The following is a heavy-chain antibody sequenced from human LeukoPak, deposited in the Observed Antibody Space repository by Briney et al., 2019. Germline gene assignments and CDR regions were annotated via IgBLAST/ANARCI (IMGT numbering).Heavy chain of an antibody. J-gene: IGHJ4*02. V-gene: IGHV5-51*01. CDR2: IYPGDSDT. Sequence: GESLKISCNGSGYSFTSYWIGWVRQMPGKGLEWMGIIYPGDSDTRYSPSFQGQVTISADKSISTAYLQWSSLKASDTAMYYCARRHCSGGSCYSDFGYWGQGTLVTVSS. CDR3: ARRHCSGGSCYSDFGY. D-gene: IGHD2-15*01. CDR1: GYSFTSYW.